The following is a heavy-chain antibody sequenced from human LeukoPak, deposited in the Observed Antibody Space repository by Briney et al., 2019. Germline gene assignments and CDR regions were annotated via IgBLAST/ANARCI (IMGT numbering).Heavy chain of an antibody. CDR3: ARGSTFTDD. Sequence: ASVKVSCKASGYTFSSYDINWARQATGQGLEWMGWMNPNKGITGLAQKFQGRVTLTRNTSINTAYMELSSLRSEDTAVYYCARGSTFTDDWGQGTLVTVSS. CDR1: GYTFSSYD. CDR2: MNPNKGIT. V-gene: IGHV1-8*01. D-gene: IGHD6-13*01. J-gene: IGHJ4*02.